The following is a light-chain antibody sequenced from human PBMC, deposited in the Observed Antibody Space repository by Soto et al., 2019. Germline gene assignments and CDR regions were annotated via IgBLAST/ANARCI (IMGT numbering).Light chain of an antibody. CDR1: GSDVGHYNY. CDR2: EGS. J-gene: IGLJ2*01. V-gene: IGLV2-23*03. CDR3: CSYAGGGTFV. Sequence: QSALTQPASVSGSPGQSITISCNGTGSDVGHYNYVSWYQQHPGKAPKLIIYEGSKSPSGVPKRFSGSKSGNRASLTIAGLQAADEAEYYCCSYAGGGTFVFGEGTKLTVL.